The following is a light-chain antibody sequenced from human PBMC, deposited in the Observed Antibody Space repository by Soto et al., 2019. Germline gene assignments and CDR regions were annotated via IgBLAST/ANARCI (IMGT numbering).Light chain of an antibody. CDR2: YVS. V-gene: IGLV2-8*01. J-gene: IGLJ3*02. Sequence: QSALTQPPSASGSPGQSVTISCTGTSSDVGTYNYVSWYQQHPGKAPKLMIYYVSKRPSGVPDRFSGSKSGNTASLTVSGLQAEDEADYYCISYAGSSIWVFGGGTKLTVL. CDR1: SSDVGTYNY. CDR3: ISYAGSSIWV.